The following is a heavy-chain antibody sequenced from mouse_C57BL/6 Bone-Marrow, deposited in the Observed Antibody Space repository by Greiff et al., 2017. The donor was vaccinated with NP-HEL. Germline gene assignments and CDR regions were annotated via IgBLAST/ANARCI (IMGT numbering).Heavy chain of an antibody. J-gene: IGHJ3*01. CDR1: GYAFSSSW. V-gene: IGHV1-82*01. D-gene: IGHD1-1*01. CDR3: AKNYYGSSPFAY. CDR2: IYPGDGDI. Sequence: QVQLQQSGPELVKPGASVKISCKASGYAFSSSWMNWVKQRPGKGLEWIGRIYPGDGDINYNGKFKGKATLTADKSSSTAYMQLSSLTSEDSAVYFCAKNYYGSSPFAYWGQGNLVTVSA.